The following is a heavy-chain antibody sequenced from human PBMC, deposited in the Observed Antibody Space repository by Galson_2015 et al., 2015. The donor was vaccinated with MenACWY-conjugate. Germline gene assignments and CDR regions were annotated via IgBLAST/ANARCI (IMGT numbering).Heavy chain of an antibody. CDR2: IYYSGST. CDR3: AGRAKRAHDYGGNIDY. J-gene: IGHJ4*02. CDR1: GGSISSYY. Sequence: SETLSLTCTVSGGSISSYYWSWIRQPPGKGLEWIGYIYYSGSTNYNPSLKSRVTISVDTSKNQFSLKLSSVTAADTAVYYCAGRAKRAHDYGGNIDYWGQGTLVTVSS. V-gene: IGHV4-59*08. D-gene: IGHD4-23*01.